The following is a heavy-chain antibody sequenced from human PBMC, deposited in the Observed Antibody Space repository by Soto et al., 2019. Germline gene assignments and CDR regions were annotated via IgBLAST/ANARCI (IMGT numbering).Heavy chain of an antibody. CDR1: GFTFTSSA. CDR2: IVVGSGNT. D-gene: IGHD2-2*01. V-gene: IGHV1-58*01. Sequence: GASVKVSCKASGFTFTSSAVQWVRQARGQRLEWIGWIVVGSGNTNYAQKFQERVTITRDMSTSTAYMELSSLRSEDTAVYYCAAVAWGYCISTSWYPYGMDVWGQGTTVTVSS. J-gene: IGHJ6*02. CDR3: AAVAWGYCISTSWYPYGMDV.